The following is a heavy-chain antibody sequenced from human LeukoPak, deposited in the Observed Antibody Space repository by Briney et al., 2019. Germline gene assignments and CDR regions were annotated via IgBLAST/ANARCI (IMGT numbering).Heavy chain of an antibody. D-gene: IGHD3-22*01. V-gene: IGHV1-8*03. J-gene: IGHJ4*02. CDR2: MNPNSGNT. CDR1: GYTFTSYD. CDR3: ARTHYYDSSGREDY. Sequence: ASVKVSCKASGYTFTSYDINWVRQATGQGLEWMGWMNPNSGNTGYAQKFQGRVTITADKSTSTAYMELSSLRSEDTAVYYCARTHYYDSSGREDYWGQGTLVTVSS.